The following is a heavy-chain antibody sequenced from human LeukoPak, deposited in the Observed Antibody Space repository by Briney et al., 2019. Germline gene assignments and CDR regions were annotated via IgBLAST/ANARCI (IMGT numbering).Heavy chain of an antibody. D-gene: IGHD3-3*02. Sequence: ASVKVSCKASGYTFTSYGISWVRQAPGPGLEWLGWISAYNGNTNYSKNLQGRVTSTTDRATSTAYVELRSLRSDDTAVFYCARDKLAGGFDHWGQRTLVTVSS. V-gene: IGHV1-18*01. J-gene: IGHJ4*02. CDR2: ISAYNGNT. CDR3: ARDKLAGGFDH. CDR1: GYTFTSYG.